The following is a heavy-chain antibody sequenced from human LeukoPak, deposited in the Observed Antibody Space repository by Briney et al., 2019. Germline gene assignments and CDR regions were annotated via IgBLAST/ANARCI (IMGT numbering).Heavy chain of an antibody. CDR1: GFSLSTNAVG. CDR2: IYWDDDK. D-gene: IGHD6-19*01. CDR3: AHRLAVAGTFGFDY. J-gene: IGHJ4*02. Sequence: SGPTLVNPTQTLTLTCTFSGFSLSTNAVGVGWIRQPRGKALEWLALIYWDDDKRYSPSLKSRLTITKDTSKNQVVLTMTNMDPVDTATYYCAHRLAVAGTFGFDYWGQGTLVTVSS. V-gene: IGHV2-5*02.